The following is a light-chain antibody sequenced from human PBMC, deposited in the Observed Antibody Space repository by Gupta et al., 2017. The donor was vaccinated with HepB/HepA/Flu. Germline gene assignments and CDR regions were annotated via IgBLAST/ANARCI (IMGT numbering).Light chain of an antibody. CDR2: DVN. Sequence: QSALTQPASVSGSPGQSITISCTGTSSDVGAYNYVSWYQQHPGKAPKLILCDVNNRPSGVSDRFSGSKSGNTASLTISVLQAEDEADDYFNSYTPYKTRVFGGVTKLTVL. CDR1: SSDVGAYNY. V-gene: IGLV2-14*03. J-gene: IGLJ3*02. CDR3: NSYTPYKTRV.